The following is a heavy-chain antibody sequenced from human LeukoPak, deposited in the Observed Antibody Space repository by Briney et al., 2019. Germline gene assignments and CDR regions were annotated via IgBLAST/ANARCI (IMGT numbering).Heavy chain of an antibody. CDR2: ICPDGSVV. CDR3: VRDLREADH. J-gene: IGHJ4*02. D-gene: IGHD3-10*01. V-gene: IGHV3-74*01. CDR1: GFTFSAYC. Sequence: GGSLRLSCVASGFTFSAYCMHWVRQGPEKGLEWVSRICPDGSVVDHADSVKGRFTTSRDNAKNTVFLQMNSLRVDDTAVYYCVRDLREADHWGLGTLVTVSS.